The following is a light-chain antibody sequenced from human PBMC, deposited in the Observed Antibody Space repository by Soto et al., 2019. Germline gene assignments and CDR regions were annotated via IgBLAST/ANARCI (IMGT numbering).Light chain of an antibody. J-gene: IGLJ1*01. Sequence: QSALTQPASVSGSPGQSITISCTGTSSDVGGYNYVSWYQQHPGKAPKLMIYEVSNRPSGVSNRFSGSKSGNTASLPISGLQAEDEADYYCSSYPSSRPSVFGTGTKLTVL. CDR2: EVS. CDR1: SSDVGGYNY. CDR3: SSYPSSRPSV. V-gene: IGLV2-14*01.